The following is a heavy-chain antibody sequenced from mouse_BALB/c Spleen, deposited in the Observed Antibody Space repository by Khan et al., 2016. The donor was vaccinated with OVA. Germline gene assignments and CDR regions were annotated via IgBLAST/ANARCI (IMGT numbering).Heavy chain of an antibody. CDR3: VNHGSSSAWFTY. V-gene: IGHV1-7*01. D-gene: IGHD1-1*01. Sequence: VQLQQSGAELAKPGASVKMSCKASGYTFTSYWMHRVKQRPGQGLEWIGYINPATDYTEYNQKFKNKATWTADKSSRTAYMQLSSLTSEDSAVYYCVNHGSSSAWFTYWGQGTPVTVAA. CDR1: GYTFTSYW. CDR2: INPATDYT. J-gene: IGHJ3*01.